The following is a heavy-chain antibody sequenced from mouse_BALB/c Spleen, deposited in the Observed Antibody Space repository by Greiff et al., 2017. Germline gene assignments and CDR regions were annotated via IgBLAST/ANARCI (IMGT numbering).Heavy chain of an antibody. CDR1: GFTFSSYA. CDR3: ARDKGPFGY. V-gene: IGHV5-9-4*01. CDR2: ISSGGSYT. J-gene: IGHJ3*01. Sequence: EVKLMESGGGLVKPGGSLKLSCAASGFTFSSYAMSWVRQSPEKRLAWVAEISSGGSYTYYPDTVTGRFTISRDNAKNTLYLEMSSLRSEDTAMYYCARDKGPFGYWGQGTLVTVSA.